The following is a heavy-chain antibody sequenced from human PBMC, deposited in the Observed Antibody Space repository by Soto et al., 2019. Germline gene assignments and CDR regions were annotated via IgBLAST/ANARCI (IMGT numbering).Heavy chain of an antibody. D-gene: IGHD3-16*01. V-gene: IGHV4-39*07. CDR3: ARGPPFH. CDR1: GGSISASSYY. CDR2: MDYSGST. Sequence: PSETLSLTCTVSGGSISASSYYWGWIRQPPGKGLEWIGSMDYSGSTYYNPSLKSRVTISVDTSKNQFSLKLSSLTAADTAVYYCARGPPFHWGQGTLVTVSS. J-gene: IGHJ4*02.